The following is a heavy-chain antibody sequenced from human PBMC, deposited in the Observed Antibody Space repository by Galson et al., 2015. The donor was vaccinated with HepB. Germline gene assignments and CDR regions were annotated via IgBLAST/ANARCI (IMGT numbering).Heavy chain of an antibody. CDR3: TTDLTNTRTTFES. V-gene: IGHV3-15*01. CDR1: GLTFSNAW. CDR2: IRSKPDGGTT. D-gene: IGHD1/OR15-1a*01. J-gene: IGHJ4*02. Sequence: SLRLSCAASGLTFSNAWMNWVRQAPGKGLEWVGRIRSKPDGGTTDYPAPVKGRFTVSRDDSKNTLYLQMNGLKTEDTAVYYCTTDLTNTRTTFESWGQGTLVTVSS.